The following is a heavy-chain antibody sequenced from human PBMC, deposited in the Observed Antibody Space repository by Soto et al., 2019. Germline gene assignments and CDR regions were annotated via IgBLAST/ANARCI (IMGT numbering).Heavy chain of an antibody. CDR1: GFTFSSYG. CDR2: ISYDGSNK. V-gene: IGHV3-30*18. J-gene: IGHJ6*02. CDR3: AKACTPVTLHYYSCGMDV. D-gene: IGHD4-4*01. Sequence: QVQLVESGGGVVQPGRSLRLSCAASGFTFSSYGMHWVRQSPGKGLEWVAVISYDGSNKYDSASVKGRFTISRGNSKNTVYLQMNRLRAGDTAVYYCAKACTPVTLHYYSCGMDVWGQGTTVTVSS.